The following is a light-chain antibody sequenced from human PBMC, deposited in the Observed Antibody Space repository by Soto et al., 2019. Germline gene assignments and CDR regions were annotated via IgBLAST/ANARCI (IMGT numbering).Light chain of an antibody. CDR1: QSVSSN. V-gene: IGKV3-15*01. CDR2: GAS. CDR3: QQYNNWPPIT. Sequence: EIVMTQSPATLSVSPGERATLSCRASQSVSSNLAWYQQKPGQAPRLLIYGASTRATGIPARFSGSGSGTXXXXXXXXXQSEDFAVYYCQQYNNWPPITFGQGTRLEIK. J-gene: IGKJ5*01.